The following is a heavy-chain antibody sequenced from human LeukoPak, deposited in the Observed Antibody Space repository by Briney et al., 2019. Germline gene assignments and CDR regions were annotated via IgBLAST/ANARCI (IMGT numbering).Heavy chain of an antibody. CDR1: GGTFSSYA. Sequence: SVKVSCKASGGTFSSYAISWVRQAPGRGFEWMGGIIPIYGTTNYAQKFQGRVTITADESTSTAYMELSSLRSEDTAVYYCASRYSSSWYEKGAFDPWGQGTLVTVSS. V-gene: IGHV1-69*13. CDR3: ASRYSSSWYEKGAFDP. J-gene: IGHJ5*02. D-gene: IGHD6-13*01. CDR2: IIPIYGTT.